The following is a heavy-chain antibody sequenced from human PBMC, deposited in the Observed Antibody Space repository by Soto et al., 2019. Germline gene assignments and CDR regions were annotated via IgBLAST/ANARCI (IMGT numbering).Heavy chain of an antibody. CDR2: ISGSGGST. J-gene: IGHJ4*02. CDR3: AKTSAVHSSSSPEFDY. Sequence: LRLSCAASGFTFSSYAMSWVRQAPGKGLEWVSAISGSGGSTYYADSVKGRFTISRDNSKNTLYLQMNSLRAEDTAVYYCAKTSAVHSSSSPEFDYWGQGTLVTVSS. CDR1: GFTFSSYA. V-gene: IGHV3-23*01. D-gene: IGHD6-6*01.